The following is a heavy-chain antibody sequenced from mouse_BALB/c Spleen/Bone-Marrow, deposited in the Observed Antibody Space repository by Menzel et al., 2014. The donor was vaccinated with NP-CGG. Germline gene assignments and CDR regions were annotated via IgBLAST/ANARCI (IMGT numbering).Heavy chain of an antibody. Sequence: QVQLKQSGAEFVMPGVSVKMSCKASGYTFTDKWMHWVKQRPGQGLEWIGAIDTSDSYINYNQKFKGKASLTVDASSSTAYMHLSSLTSDDSAVYYCARGGHDFSLDYWGQGTSVIVSS. CDR1: GYTFTDKW. J-gene: IGHJ4*01. CDR3: ARGGHDFSLDY. V-gene: IGHV1-69*01. CDR2: IDTSDSYI. D-gene: IGHD2-4*01.